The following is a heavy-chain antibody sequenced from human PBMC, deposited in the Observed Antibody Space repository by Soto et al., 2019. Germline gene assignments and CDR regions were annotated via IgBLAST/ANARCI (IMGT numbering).Heavy chain of an antibody. CDR1: GFTFGDSY. CDR3: VRGGGGCPFNP. CDR2: ISPGSRYP. D-gene: IGHD2-8*02. Sequence: PGGSLRLSCAGSGFTFGDSYMSWIRQAPGKGLEWLSYISPGSRYPAYADSVKGRFTISRDNAKRSLYLQMMSLTAEDTAIYYCVRGGGGCPFNPWGQGTMFTVSS. J-gene: IGHJ5*02. V-gene: IGHV3-11*06.